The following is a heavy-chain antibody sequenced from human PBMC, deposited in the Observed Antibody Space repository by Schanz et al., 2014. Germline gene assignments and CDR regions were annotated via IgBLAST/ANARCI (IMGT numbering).Heavy chain of an antibody. V-gene: IGHV3-48*01. CDR3: VRDSFFAFDY. CDR1: GFNFGSHG. J-gene: IGHJ4*02. Sequence: VQLVESGGGVVQPGRSLRLSCAASGFNFGSHGMNWVRQAPGKGLEWVSYVSRSTPDIYYADSVKGRFTMSRDNAKNSVFLQMNSLRAEDTAVYYCVRDSFFAFDYWGQGTLVTVSS. CDR2: VSRSTPDI. D-gene: IGHD3-3*01.